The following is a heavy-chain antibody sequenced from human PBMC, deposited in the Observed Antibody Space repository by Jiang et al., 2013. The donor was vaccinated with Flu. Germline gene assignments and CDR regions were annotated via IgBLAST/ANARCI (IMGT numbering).Heavy chain of an antibody. CDR2: IYYSGST. CDR3: ARHESEWLRGKGIYYYGMDV. D-gene: IGHD5-12*01. J-gene: IGHJ6*02. CDR1: GGSISSYY. Sequence: ETLSLTCTVSGGSISSYYWSWIRQPPGKGLEWIGYIYYSGSTNYNPSLKSRVTISVDTSKNQFSLKLSSVTAADTAVYYCARHESEWLRGKGIYYYGMDVWGQGTTVTVS. V-gene: IGHV4-59*08.